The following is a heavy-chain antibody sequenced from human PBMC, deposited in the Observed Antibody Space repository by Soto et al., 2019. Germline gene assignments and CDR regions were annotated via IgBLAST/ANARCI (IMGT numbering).Heavy chain of an antibody. V-gene: IGHV3-23*01. CDR2: ISTSGGST. D-gene: IGHD3-22*01. CDR3: AKSPGMYYYDSSGYYHYDY. CDR1: GFTFGDYA. J-gene: IGHJ4*02. Sequence: GGSLRLSCTASGFTFGDYAMSWFRQAPGKGLEWVSIISTSGGSTYYADSVKGRFTISRDNSKNTLYLQMNSLRAEDTAVYYCAKSPGMYYYDSSGYYHYDYWGQGTLVTVSS.